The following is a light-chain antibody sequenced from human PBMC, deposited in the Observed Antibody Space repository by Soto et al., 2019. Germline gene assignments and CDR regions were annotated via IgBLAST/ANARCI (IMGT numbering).Light chain of an antibody. CDR2: GNI. CDR3: QSYDNNLVV. Sequence: QSALTQPPSVSGAPGQRVTISCTGSSSNIGAGYDVHWYRQLPGAAPTVLIYGNINRPSGVPDRFSASKSGTSASLAITGLRAEDEADYYCQSYDNNLVVFGGGTKLTVL. V-gene: IGLV1-40*01. CDR1: SSNIGAGYD. J-gene: IGLJ2*01.